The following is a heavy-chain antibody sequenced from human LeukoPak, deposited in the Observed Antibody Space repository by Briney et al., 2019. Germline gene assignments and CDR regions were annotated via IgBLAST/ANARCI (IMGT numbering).Heavy chain of an antibody. D-gene: IGHD5-18*01. CDR1: RFTFSNYG. J-gene: IGHJ4*02. V-gene: IGHV3-7*01. CDR2: IKKDGSEK. CDR3: ARHLSGVTGYTYGRGIDY. Sequence: GRSLGLSCVASRFTFSNYGMHWVRQAPGKGLEWVANIKKDGSEKYYVDSVKGRFTISRDNAKKSLYLQMNSLRAEDTAVYYCARHLSGVTGYTYGRGIDYWGQGTLVTVSS.